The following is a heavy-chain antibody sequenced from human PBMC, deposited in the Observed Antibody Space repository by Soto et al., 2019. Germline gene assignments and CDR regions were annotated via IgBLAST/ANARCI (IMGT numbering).Heavy chain of an antibody. V-gene: IGHV4-34*01. Sequence: SETLSLTCAVYGGSFSGYYWSWIRQPPGKGLEWIGEINHSGSTNYNPSLKSRVTISVDTSKNQFSLKLSSVTAADTAVYYCARWVYYDSSGFYYYGMDVWGQGTTVTVSS. J-gene: IGHJ6*02. CDR3: ARWVYYDSSGFYYYGMDV. CDR1: GGSFSGYY. CDR2: INHSGST. D-gene: IGHD3-22*01.